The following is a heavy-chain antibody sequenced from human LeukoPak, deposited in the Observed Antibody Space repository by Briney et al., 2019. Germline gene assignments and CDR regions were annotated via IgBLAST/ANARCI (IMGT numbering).Heavy chain of an antibody. J-gene: IGHJ4*02. CDR3: AKGLVVIRFGHFDS. CDR2: ISDSGGNT. CDR1: GFTFSSYD. D-gene: IGHD3-22*01. Sequence: GGSLRLSCAASGFTFSSYDMSWVRQAPGKGVEWVSTISDSGGNTYSADSVKGRFTISRDNSKNTLYLQMNSLRAEDTAVYYCAKGLVVIRFGHFDSWGQGTLVTVSS. V-gene: IGHV3-23*01.